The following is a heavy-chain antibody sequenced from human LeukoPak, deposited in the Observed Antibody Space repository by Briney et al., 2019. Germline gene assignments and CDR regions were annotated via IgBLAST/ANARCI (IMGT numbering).Heavy chain of an antibody. CDR3: AKDSQGYCSSTSCLDY. CDR1: GFTFDDYA. Sequence: SLRLSCAASGFTFDDYAMHWVRQAPGKGLEWVSGISWNSGSIGYADSVKGRFTISRDNAKNSLCLQMNSLRAEDMALYYCAKDSQGYCSSTSCLDYWGQGTLVTVSS. J-gene: IGHJ4*02. V-gene: IGHV3-9*03. D-gene: IGHD2-2*01. CDR2: ISWNSGSI.